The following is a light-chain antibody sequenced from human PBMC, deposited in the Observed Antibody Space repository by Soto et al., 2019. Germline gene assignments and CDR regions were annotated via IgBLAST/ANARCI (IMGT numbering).Light chain of an antibody. CDR1: SSDVGGNKY. J-gene: IGLJ1*01. CDR3: ASPKSDSLYV. V-gene: IGLV2-14*01. CDR2: KVT. Sequence: QSVLTQPASVSGSPGQSITISCTGTSSDVGGNKYVSWYQQYPGKVPKLLINKVTNRPSGVSYRFSGSKSGNTASLTISALLAEDEAAYFCASPKSDSLYVFGTGTKVTV.